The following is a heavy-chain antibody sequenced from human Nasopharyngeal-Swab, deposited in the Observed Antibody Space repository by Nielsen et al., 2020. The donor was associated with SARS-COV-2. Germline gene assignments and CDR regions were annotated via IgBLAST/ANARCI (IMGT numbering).Heavy chain of an antibody. CDR3: ASSSSEKRGHDS. V-gene: IGHV4-4*02. CDR1: GRSISGSDW. D-gene: IGHD6-6*01. J-gene: IGHJ4*02. Sequence: SETLSLTCAVSGRSISGSDWWSWVRQPPGKGLEWIGETSPDGGTNYNPSLKGRVIVSVDRSKNLFSRSLKSVTAADTAVYYCASSSSEKRGHDSWGQGTLVTVSS. CDR2: TSPDGGT.